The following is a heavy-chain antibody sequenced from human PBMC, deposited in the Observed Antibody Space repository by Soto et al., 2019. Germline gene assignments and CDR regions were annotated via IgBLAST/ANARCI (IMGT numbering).Heavy chain of an antibody. CDR3: ARSSLWFGELFSCDY. D-gene: IGHD3-10*01. CDR1: GYTFSSYY. J-gene: IGHJ4*02. CDR2: INPSGGST. Sequence: ASVKVSCKASGYTFSSYYMQWVRQATEQGLEWMGIINPSGGSTGYAQKFQGRVTMTRDTSTSTVYMELSSLRSEDTAVYYCARSSLWFGELFSCDYWGQGTLVTVSS. V-gene: IGHV1-46*01.